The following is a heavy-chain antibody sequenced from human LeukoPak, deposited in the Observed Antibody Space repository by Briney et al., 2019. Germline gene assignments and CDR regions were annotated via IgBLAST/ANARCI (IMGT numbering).Heavy chain of an antibody. CDR3: AREGAYCSGTDCFATTVDA. D-gene: IGHD2-2*01. J-gene: IGHJ5*02. V-gene: IGHV4-61*02. CDR1: GYSISSGDYY. CDR2: VDLGGRR. Sequence: PSQTLSLTCNVSGYSISSGDYYWTWIRQPAGKGLEWIGRVDLGGRRSFKNTLISRVPVSVDPSKNQFSLSLTSVTAADTATYYCAREGAYCSGTDCFATTVDAWGPGALVTVSS.